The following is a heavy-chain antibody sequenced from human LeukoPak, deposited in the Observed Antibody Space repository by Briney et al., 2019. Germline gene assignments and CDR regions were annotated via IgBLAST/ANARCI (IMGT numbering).Heavy chain of an antibody. CDR3: ARGANWFDP. CDR2: IYYSGST. Sequence: SETLSLTCTVSGGSISSGSYYWSWTRQPAGKGLEWIGYIYYSGSTNYNPSLKSRVTILVDTSKNQFSLKLSSVTAADTAVYYCARGANWFDPWGQGTLVTVSS. CDR1: GGSISSGSYY. V-gene: IGHV4-61*10. D-gene: IGHD3-16*01. J-gene: IGHJ5*02.